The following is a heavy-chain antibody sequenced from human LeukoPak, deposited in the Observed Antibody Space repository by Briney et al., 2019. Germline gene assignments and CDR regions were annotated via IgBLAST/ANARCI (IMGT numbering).Heavy chain of an antibody. CDR2: INPNSGGT. V-gene: IGHV1-2*02. CDR3: ARGFRDYYDSSGYYYTPRSWFDP. J-gene: IGHJ5*02. Sequence: ASVKVSCKASGYTFTSYYMHWVRQAPGQGLEWMGWINPNSGGTNYAQKFQGRVTMTRDTSISTAYMELSSLRSEDTAVYYCARGFRDYYDSSGYYYTPRSWFDPWGQGTLVTVSS. D-gene: IGHD3-22*01. CDR1: GYTFTSYY.